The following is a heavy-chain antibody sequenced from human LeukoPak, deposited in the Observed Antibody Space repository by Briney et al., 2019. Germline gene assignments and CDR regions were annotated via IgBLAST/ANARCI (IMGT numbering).Heavy chain of an antibody. J-gene: IGHJ4*02. CDR1: GYTFANYG. V-gene: IGHV1-18*01. Sequence: GAPVKVSCKASGYTFANYGISWVRQTPGQGLELMGWISPYTGNTDYPQKLQGRVTMTTDTSTNTAYMELRSLRSDDTAFYYCARTSGVSVDGSPYYFDYWGQGTLVTVSS. CDR3: ARTSGVSVDGSPYYFDY. CDR2: ISPYTGNT. D-gene: IGHD2-8*01.